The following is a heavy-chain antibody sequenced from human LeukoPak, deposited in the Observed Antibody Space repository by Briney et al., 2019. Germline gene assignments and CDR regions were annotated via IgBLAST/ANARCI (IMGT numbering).Heavy chain of an antibody. Sequence: SGGSLRLSCAASGFTFDDYAMHWVRQAPGKGLEWVSGISWNSGSIGYADSVKGRFTISRDNAKNSLYLQMISLRAEDTAVYYCARARGIDCWGQGTLVTVSS. CDR1: GFTFDDYA. J-gene: IGHJ4*02. CDR3: ARARGIDC. CDR2: ISWNSGSI. D-gene: IGHD3-16*01. V-gene: IGHV3-9*01.